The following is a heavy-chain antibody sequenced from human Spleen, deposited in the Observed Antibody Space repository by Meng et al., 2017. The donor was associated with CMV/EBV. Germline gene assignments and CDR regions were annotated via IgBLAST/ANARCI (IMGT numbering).Heavy chain of an antibody. CDR3: ARMRIFGSSYFLQGFFDY. D-gene: IGHD6-13*01. J-gene: IGHJ4*02. Sequence: SETLSLTCTVSGGSITSSTYFWVWGRQPPGKGLEWIGEINHSGSANYSPSLKNRVTMSVDTSKNQFSLRLSSVTAADTAVYYCARMRIFGSSYFLQGFFDYWDQGTLVTVSS. CDR2: INHSGSA. CDR1: GGSITSSTYF. V-gene: IGHV4-39*07.